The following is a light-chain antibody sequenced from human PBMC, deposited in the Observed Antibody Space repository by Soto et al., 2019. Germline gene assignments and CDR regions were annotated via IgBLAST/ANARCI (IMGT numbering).Light chain of an antibody. CDR3: QQYNNWPPFT. V-gene: IGKV3-15*01. CDR2: GAS. CDR1: QSVTSTY. Sequence: EIVLTQSPGTLSLSPGERAILSCRASQSVTSTYLAWYQQKPGQAPRLLIYGASTRATGIPARFSGSGSGTEFTLTISSLQSEDFAVYYCQQYNNWPPFTFGQGTRLE. J-gene: IGKJ5*01.